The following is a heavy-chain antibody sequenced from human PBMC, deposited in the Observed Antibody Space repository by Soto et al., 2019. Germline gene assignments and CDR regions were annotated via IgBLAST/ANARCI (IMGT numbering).Heavy chain of an antibody. J-gene: IGHJ6*02. CDR1: GDSVSSNSAA. CDR3: ARDCINAICTYAMDV. V-gene: IGHV6-1*01. D-gene: IGHD2-8*01. Sequence: PSQTLSLTCAISGDSVSSNSAAWVWIRQSPSRGLEWLGRTYYRSKWYNDYAVSVKSRLTISPDTSKNQVSLQLRSVTTEDTAVYYCARDCINAICTYAMDVWGQGTTVTVSS. CDR2: TYYRSKWYN.